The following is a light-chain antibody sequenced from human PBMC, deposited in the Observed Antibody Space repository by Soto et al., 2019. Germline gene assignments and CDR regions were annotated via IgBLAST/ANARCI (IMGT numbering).Light chain of an antibody. CDR2: GAS. V-gene: IGKV3-20*01. J-gene: IGKJ1*01. CDR1: QSVSSN. Sequence: EIVLTQSPATLSVSPGERPTLSCRASQSVSSNLAWYQQKPGQAPRLLIYGASTRATGIPDRFSGSWSGTVFTLTISRLEPEDSAVYYCQQYGSSPTWTFGQETKWIS. CDR3: QQYGSSPTWT.